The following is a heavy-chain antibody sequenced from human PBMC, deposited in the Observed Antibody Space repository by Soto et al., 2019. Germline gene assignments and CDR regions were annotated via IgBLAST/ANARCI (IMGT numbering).Heavy chain of an antibody. J-gene: IGHJ4*02. Sequence: PSETLSLTGAVSGGSISSGGYSWSWIRQPPGKGLEWIGYIYHSGSTYYNPSLKSRVTISVDRSKNQFSLKLSSVTAADTAVYYCAAGGGLPRYYWGQGTLVTV. CDR3: AAGGGLPRYY. CDR2: IYHSGST. D-gene: IGHD5-12*01. CDR1: GGSISSGGYS. V-gene: IGHV4-30-2*01.